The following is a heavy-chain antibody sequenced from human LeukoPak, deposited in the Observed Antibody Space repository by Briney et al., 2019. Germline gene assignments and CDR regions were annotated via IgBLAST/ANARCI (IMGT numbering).Heavy chain of an antibody. D-gene: IGHD2-21*02. CDR3: ARRVTGNRPFDY. CDR2: IYYSGST. J-gene: IGHJ4*02. V-gene: IGHV4-59*08. CDR1: GGSISSYY. Sequence: SETLSLTCTVSGGSISSYYWSWIRQPPGKGLEWIGYIYYSGSTNYNPSLKSRVTISVDTSKNQFSLKLSSVTAADTAVYYCARRVTGNRPFDYWGQGTLVTVSS.